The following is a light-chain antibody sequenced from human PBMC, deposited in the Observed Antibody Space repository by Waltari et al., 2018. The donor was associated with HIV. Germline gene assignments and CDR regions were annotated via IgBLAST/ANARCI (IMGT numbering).Light chain of an antibody. Sequence: QSVLTQPPSVSGAPGQRVTISCSGNSSNIGAGFDVHWYQHLPGTAPKLLIYATTNRPSGVPDRFSGSKSGASAALAITGLQAEYEADYYCQSYDNSLTSYVFATGTRVTVL. CDR1: SSNIGAGFD. CDR2: ATT. V-gene: IGLV1-40*03. CDR3: QSYDNSLTSYV. J-gene: IGLJ1*01.